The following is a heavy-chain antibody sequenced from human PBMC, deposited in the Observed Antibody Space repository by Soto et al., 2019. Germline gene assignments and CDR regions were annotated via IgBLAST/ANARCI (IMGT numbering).Heavy chain of an antibody. J-gene: IGHJ4*02. V-gene: IGHV1-69*01. CDR3: SRDRGTIFAVVINYFDY. Sequence: QVQLVQSGAEVKKPGSSVKVSCKASGGTFSSYAISWVRQAPGQGLDWMGGIIPIFGTANYAQKFQGRVTITADESTSIDYMELSSLRSEDTAVYYCSRDRGTIFAVVINYFDYWGQGTLVTVSS. CDR1: GGTFSSYA. CDR2: IIPIFGTA. D-gene: IGHD3-3*01.